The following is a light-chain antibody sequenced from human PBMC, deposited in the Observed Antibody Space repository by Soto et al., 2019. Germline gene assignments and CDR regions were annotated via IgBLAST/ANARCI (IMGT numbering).Light chain of an antibody. CDR3: QQSYSTPRT. J-gene: IGKJ1*01. CDR2: ATS. Sequence: DIQMTQSPSSLSASVGDRITITWRASQSISSYLNWYQQKPGKAPKLLIYATSSLQSGVPSRFSGSGSGTDCTLTISSLQPEDFATYYCQQSYSTPRTFGQGTKVDIK. V-gene: IGKV1-39*01. CDR1: QSISSY.